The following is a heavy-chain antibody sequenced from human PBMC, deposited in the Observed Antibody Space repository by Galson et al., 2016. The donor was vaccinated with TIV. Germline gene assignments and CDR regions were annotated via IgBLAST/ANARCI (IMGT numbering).Heavy chain of an antibody. V-gene: IGHV4-4*07. D-gene: IGHD6-13*01. J-gene: IGHJ4*02. CDR3: ARASSSPTRFD. Sequence: SETLSLTCIVSGGSLSSYYWSWIRQPAGKGLEWIGRIYSSGNTNYNPSLKSRVTMSVDTSKNQFPLTLTSVTAADTAVYYCARASSSPTRFDWGQGTLVTVSS. CDR1: GGSLSSYY. CDR2: IYSSGNT.